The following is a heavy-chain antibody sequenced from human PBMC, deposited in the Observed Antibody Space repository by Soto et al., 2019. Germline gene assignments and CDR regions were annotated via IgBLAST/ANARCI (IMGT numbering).Heavy chain of an antibody. D-gene: IGHD4-17*01. Sequence: QVQLVESGGGVVQPGRSLRLSCAASGFTFSSYAMHWVRQAPGKGLEWVAVISYDGSNKYYADSVKGRFTISRDNSKNARYLQMNGLRAEDTAVYYCARVPTVVTTAYYFDYWGQGTLVTVSS. J-gene: IGHJ4*02. CDR1: GFTFSSYA. V-gene: IGHV3-30-3*01. CDR3: ARVPTVVTTAYYFDY. CDR2: ISYDGSNK.